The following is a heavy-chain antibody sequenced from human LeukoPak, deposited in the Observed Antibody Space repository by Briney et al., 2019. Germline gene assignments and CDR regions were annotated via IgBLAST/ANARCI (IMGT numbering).Heavy chain of an antibody. CDR1: GGSISSGGYS. J-gene: IGHJ6*02. D-gene: IGHD3-3*01. CDR3: ARGASYDFWSGYYTDYGMDV. V-gene: IGHV4-30-2*01. CDR2: IYHSGST. Sequence: SETLSLTCAVSGGSISSGGYSWSWIRQPPGKGLEWIGYIYHSGSTYYNPSLKSRVTISVDRSKNQFSLKLSSVTAADTAVYYCARGASYDFWSGYYTDYGMDVWGQGTTVTVSS.